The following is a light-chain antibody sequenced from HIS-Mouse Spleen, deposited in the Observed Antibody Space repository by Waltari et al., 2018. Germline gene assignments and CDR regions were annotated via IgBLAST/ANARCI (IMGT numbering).Light chain of an antibody. CDR2: QDS. CDR3: YSTDSSGNHRV. CDR1: KLGDNY. Sequence: SYELTQPPSVSVSPGQTASITCSGDKLGDNYACWYQQKPGQSPVLVIYQDSKRPSGIPERFSGSNSGNTATLTISGTQAMDEADYYCYSTDSSGNHRVFGGGTKLTVL. V-gene: IGLV3-1*01. J-gene: IGLJ2*01.